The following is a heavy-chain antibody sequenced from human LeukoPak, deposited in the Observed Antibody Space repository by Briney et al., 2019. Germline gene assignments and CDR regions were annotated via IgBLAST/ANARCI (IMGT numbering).Heavy chain of an antibody. Sequence: GGSLRLSCAASGFTFSSYGMHWVRQGPGKGLEWVTFIWYDGTDKNYADSVKGRFTISRDNSKNTLYPQMNSLRAEDTAVYYCARSGSTYYYGMDVWGQGTTVTVS. CDR3: ARSGSTYYYGMDV. CDR2: IWYDGTDK. J-gene: IGHJ6*02. V-gene: IGHV3-33*01. CDR1: GFTFSSYG. D-gene: IGHD3-10*01.